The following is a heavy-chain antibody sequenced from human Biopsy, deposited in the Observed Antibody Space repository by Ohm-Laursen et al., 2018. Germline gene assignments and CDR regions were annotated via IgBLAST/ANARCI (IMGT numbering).Heavy chain of an antibody. CDR3: ARVLLPPAAVHYGMDV. CDR2: ISSSSNFI. D-gene: IGHD2-2*01. Sequence: SLRLSCAASGLTSSSHSMHWVRQAPGKGLEWVSSISSSSNFIYYGDSVKGRFTISRDNAKNSLYLQMNSLRAGDTAVYYCARVLLPPAAVHYGMDVWGQGTTVTVSS. V-gene: IGHV3-21*01. J-gene: IGHJ6*02. CDR1: GLTSSSHS.